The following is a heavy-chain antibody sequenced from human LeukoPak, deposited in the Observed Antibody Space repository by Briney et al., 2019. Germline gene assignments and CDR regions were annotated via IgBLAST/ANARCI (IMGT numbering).Heavy chain of an antibody. CDR2: IKQDGSEK. V-gene: IGHV3-7*01. J-gene: IGHJ4*02. D-gene: IGHD6-19*01. Sequence: GGSLRLSCAASGFTFSSYWMSWVRQAPGKGLEWVANIKQDGSEKYYVDSAKGRFTISRDNAKNSLYLQMNSLRAEDTAVYYCAREKYSSGWYVDYWGQGTLVTVSS. CDR1: GFTFSSYW. CDR3: AREKYSSGWYVDY.